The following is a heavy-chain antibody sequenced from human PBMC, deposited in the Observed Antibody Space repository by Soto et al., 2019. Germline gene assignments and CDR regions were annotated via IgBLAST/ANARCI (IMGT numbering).Heavy chain of an antibody. D-gene: IGHD5-12*01. V-gene: IGHV1-46*01. CDR2: INPSGGST. CDR1: GYTFTSYY. CDR3: AKPLKGGYDLDY. Sequence: AASVKVSCKASGYTFTSYYMHWVRQAPGQGLEWMGIINPSGGSTSYAQKFQGRVTMTRDTSTSTVYMELNSLKAEDTAVYYRAKPLKGGYDLDYWGQGTLVTVSS. J-gene: IGHJ4*02.